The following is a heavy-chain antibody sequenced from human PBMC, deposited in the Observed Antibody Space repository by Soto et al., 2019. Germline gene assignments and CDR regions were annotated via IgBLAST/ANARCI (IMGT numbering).Heavy chain of an antibody. CDR2: ISSSSSTI. D-gene: IGHD3-22*01. J-gene: IGHJ4*02. Sequence: ESGGGLVQPGGSLRLSCAASGFTFSSYSMNWVRQAPGKGLEWVSYISSSSSTIYYADSVKGRFTISRDNAKNSLYLQMNSLRDEDTAVYYCARDWGDYYDSSGYFYWGQGTLVTVSS. CDR1: GFTFSSYS. CDR3: ARDWGDYYDSSGYFY. V-gene: IGHV3-48*02.